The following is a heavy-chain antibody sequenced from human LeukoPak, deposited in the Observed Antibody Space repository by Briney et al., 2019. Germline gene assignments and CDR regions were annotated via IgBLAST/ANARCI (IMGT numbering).Heavy chain of an antibody. D-gene: IGHD3-10*01. CDR2: INHSGST. CDR1: GGSFSGYH. V-gene: IGHV4-34*01. CDR3: ARGFRYYGSGSYVGYNWFDP. Sequence: PSETLSLTCAVYGGSFSGYHWSWIRQPPGKGLEWIGEINHSGSTNYNPSLKSRVTISVDTSKNQFSLKLSSVTAADTAVYYCARGFRYYGSGSYVGYNWFDPWGQGTLVTVSS. J-gene: IGHJ5*02.